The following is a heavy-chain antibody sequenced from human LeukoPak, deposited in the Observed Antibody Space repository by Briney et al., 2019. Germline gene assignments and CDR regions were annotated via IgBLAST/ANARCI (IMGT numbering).Heavy chain of an antibody. CDR2: IRYDGSNK. V-gene: IGHV3-30*02. D-gene: IGHD4-17*01. J-gene: IGHJ2*01. CDR1: GFTFSSYG. Sequence: GGSLRLSCAASGFTFSSYGMHWVRQAPGKGLEWMAFIRYDGSNKYYADSVKGRFTISRDNSKNTLYLQMNSLRTEDTAVYYCARVRGDYGDYRFQYFDLWGRGTLVTVSS. CDR3: ARVRGDYGDYRFQYFDL.